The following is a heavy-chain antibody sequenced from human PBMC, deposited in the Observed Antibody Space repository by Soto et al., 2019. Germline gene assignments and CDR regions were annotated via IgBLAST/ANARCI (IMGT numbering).Heavy chain of an antibody. J-gene: IGHJ6*02. CDR1: GGTFSSYA. Sequence: QVQLVQSGAEVKKPGSSVKVSCKASGGTFSSYAISWVRQAPGQGLEWMGGIIPIFGTANYAQKFQGRVTITADESTSTAYRELSSLRSEDTAVYYCARDRDTAMVTAYYYGMDVWGQGTTVTVSS. D-gene: IGHD5-18*01. CDR2: IIPIFGTA. CDR3: ARDRDTAMVTAYYYGMDV. V-gene: IGHV1-69*01.